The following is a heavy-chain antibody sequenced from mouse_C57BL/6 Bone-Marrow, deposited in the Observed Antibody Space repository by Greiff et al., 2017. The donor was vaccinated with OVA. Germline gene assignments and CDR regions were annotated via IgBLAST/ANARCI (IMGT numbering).Heavy chain of an antibody. CDR2: IDPENGDT. J-gene: IGHJ2*01. CDR1: GFNITDDY. CDR3: TTRYYYGSSCLFDY. D-gene: IGHD1-1*01. V-gene: IGHV14-4*01. Sequence: EVQLQQSGAELVRPGASVKLSCTASGFNITDDYMHWVKQRPEQGLEWIGWIDPENGDTEYASKFQGKATITADTSSNTAYLQLSSLTSEDTAVYYFTTRYYYGSSCLFDYWGQGTTLTVSS.